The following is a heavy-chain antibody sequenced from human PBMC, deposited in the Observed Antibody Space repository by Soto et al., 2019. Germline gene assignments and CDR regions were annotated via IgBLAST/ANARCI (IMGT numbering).Heavy chain of an antibody. CDR2: SYSSGGT. CDR3: ARDREPDGIWTFDS. Sequence: EVFLLESGGDVVQPGGSLRLSCAASGFTLGGYTMGWVRQAPGKGLQWVAESYSSGGTEYADSVKGRFSISRDNSNNMVFLQMNNLEVADTALYFCARDREPDGIWTFDSWGQGTLVTVSS. V-gene: IGHV3-23*05. J-gene: IGHJ4*02. D-gene: IGHD3-9*01. CDR1: GFTLGGYT.